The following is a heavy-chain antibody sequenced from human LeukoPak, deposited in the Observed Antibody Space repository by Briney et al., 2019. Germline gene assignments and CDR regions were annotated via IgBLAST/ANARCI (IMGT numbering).Heavy chain of an antibody. CDR2: INPNSGGT. D-gene: IGHD2-2*01. J-gene: IGHJ4*02. CDR3: ARGGYQPRKHFDY. CDR1: GYTFTDYY. Sequence: ASVKVSCKASGYTFTDYYMQWLRQAPGQGLEWMGWINPNSGGTNFAQKFQGRVTMTRDTSINTAYMELNGLRSDDTAVYYCARGGYQPRKHFDYWGQGTLVTVSS. V-gene: IGHV1-2*02.